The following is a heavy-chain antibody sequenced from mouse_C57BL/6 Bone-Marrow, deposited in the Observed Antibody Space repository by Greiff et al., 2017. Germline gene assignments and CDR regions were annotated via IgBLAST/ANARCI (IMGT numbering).Heavy chain of an antibody. V-gene: IGHV5-6*01. D-gene: IGHD1-1*01. CDR3: ARQTVVHYYAMDY. Sequence: VQLKESGGDLVKPGGSLKLSCAASGFTFSSYGMSWVRQTPDKRLEWVATISSGGSYTYYPDSVKGRFTISRDNAKNTLYLQMSSLKSEDTAMYYCARQTVVHYYAMDYWGQGTSVTVSS. J-gene: IGHJ4*01. CDR1: GFTFSSYG. CDR2: ISSGGSYT.